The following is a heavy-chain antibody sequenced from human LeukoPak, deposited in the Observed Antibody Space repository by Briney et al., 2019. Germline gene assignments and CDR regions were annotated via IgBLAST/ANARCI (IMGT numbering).Heavy chain of an antibody. D-gene: IGHD1-26*01. CDR3: ARDFATTYYYGMDV. V-gene: IGHV3-7*01. J-gene: IGHJ6*02. CDR1: GFTFSSYW. Sequence: GGSLRLSCAASGFTFSSYWMSWVRQAPGKGLEWVANIKQDGSEKYYVDSVKGRFTTSRDNAKNSLYLQMNSLRAEDTAVYYCARDFATTYYYGMDVWGQGTTVTVSS. CDR2: IKQDGSEK.